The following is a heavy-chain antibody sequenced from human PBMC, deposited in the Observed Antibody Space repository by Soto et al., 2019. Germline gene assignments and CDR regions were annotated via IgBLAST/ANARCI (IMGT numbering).Heavy chain of an antibody. D-gene: IGHD5-12*01. Sequence: GGSLRLSCAASGFTVSSNYMSWVRQAPGKGLEWVSVIYSGGSTYYADSVKGRFTISRDNSKNTLYLQMNSLRAEDTAVYYCARDSVRGEGYSGYGFDYYYYYGMDVWGQGTTVTVSS. V-gene: IGHV3-53*01. CDR1: GFTVSSNY. CDR3: ARDSVRGEGYSGYGFDYYYYYGMDV. J-gene: IGHJ6*02. CDR2: IYSGGST.